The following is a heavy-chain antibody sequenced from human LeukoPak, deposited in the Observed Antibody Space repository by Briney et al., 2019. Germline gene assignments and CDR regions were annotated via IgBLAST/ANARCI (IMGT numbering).Heavy chain of an antibody. CDR1: GFSFDHSG. CDR2: INWSGGST. CDR3: VRRVYSVSSYYFDD. D-gene: IGHD1-26*01. J-gene: IGHJ4*02. Sequence: PGGSVRLSCAASGFSFDHSGMRWVRQDPGKGPEWVAGINWSGGSTPYADFVKGRFTISRDNAKNSLFLQMNSLRAEDTALYYCVRRVYSVSSYYFDDWGQGTLVTVSS. V-gene: IGHV3-20*04.